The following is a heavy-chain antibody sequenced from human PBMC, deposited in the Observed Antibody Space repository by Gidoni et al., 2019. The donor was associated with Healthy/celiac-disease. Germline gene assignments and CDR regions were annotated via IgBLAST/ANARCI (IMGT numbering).Heavy chain of an antibody. D-gene: IGHD2-8*02. CDR3: AKDPTGGGFDP. Sequence: EVQLVESGGGLGQPGRSLSRSCAASGVTFDDYAMHWFRQAPGKGLEWVSCISWNSGSIGYADSVKCRFTISRDNAKNSLYLQMNSLRAEDTALYYCAKDPTGGGFDPWGQVTLVTVSS. CDR1: GVTFDDYA. CDR2: ISWNSGSI. J-gene: IGHJ5*02. V-gene: IGHV3-9*01.